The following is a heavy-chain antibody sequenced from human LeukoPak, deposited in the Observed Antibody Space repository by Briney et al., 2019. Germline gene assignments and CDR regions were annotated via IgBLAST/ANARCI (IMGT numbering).Heavy chain of an antibody. V-gene: IGHV3-23*01. D-gene: IGHD5-18*01. CDR3: ARGGSTYGAVSVS. CDR1: GFTFSNYA. Sequence: GGSLRLSCAASGFTFSNYAMTWVRQAPGKGLEWVSGISGSGSSTYYADSVKGRFTISRDNAKNALWLQMNSLRVEDTALYYCARGGSTYGAVSVSWGQGTPVTVSS. CDR2: ISGSGSST. J-gene: IGHJ5*02.